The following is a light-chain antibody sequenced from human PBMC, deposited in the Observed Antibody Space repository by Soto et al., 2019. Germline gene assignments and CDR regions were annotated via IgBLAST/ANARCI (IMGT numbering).Light chain of an antibody. V-gene: IGLV2-11*01. CDR1: SRDVGGYNY. Sequence: QSVLTQPRSVSGSPGQSVTISCTGTSRDVGGYNYVSWYQQHPGKAPKLMIYDVSKRPSGVPDRFSGSKSGNTASLTISGLQAEDEADYYCCSYAGSYVVFGGGTKVTVL. J-gene: IGLJ2*01. CDR2: DVS. CDR3: CSYAGSYVV.